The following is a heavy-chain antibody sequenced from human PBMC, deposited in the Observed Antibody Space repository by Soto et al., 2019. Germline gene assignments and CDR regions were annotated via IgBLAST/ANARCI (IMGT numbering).Heavy chain of an antibody. CDR2: IYYSGST. V-gene: IGHV4-39*01. CDR3: ASFDFWNRGYYYYGMDA. CDR1: GGSISSSSYY. Sequence: SETLSLTCTVSGGSISSSSYYWGWIRQPPGKGLEWIGSIYYSGSTYYNPSLKSRVTISVDTSKNQFSLKLSSVTAADTAVYYCASFDFWNRGYYYYGMDAWGQGTTVTVSS. D-gene: IGHD3-3*01. J-gene: IGHJ6*02.